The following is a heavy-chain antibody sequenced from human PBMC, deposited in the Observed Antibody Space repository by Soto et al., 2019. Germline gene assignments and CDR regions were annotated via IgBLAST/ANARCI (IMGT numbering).Heavy chain of an antibody. J-gene: IGHJ6*02. CDR1: GFTFSSYA. Sequence: EVQLLESGGGLVQPGGSLRLSCAASGFTFSSYAMSWVRQAPGKGLEWVSAISGSGGSTYYADSVKGRFTISRDNSKNTLYLQMNSLRAEDTAVHYCAKDMDQLLYYYYYGMDVWGQGTTVTVSS. CDR3: AKDMDQLLYYYYYGMDV. CDR2: ISGSGGST. V-gene: IGHV3-23*01. D-gene: IGHD2-2*01.